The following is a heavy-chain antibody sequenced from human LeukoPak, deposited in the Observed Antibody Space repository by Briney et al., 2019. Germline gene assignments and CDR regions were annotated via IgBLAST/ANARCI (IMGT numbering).Heavy chain of an antibody. Sequence: ASVKVSCKTSGYTFSAFYMHWVRQAPGQGLEWMGWINPNSGGTNYAQKFQGRVTMTRDTSISTAYMELSRLRSDDTAVYYCAIPRVMWELLQWGQGTLVTVSS. CDR3: AIPRVMWELLQ. J-gene: IGHJ4*02. CDR1: GYTFSAFY. V-gene: IGHV1-2*02. CDR2: INPNSGGT. D-gene: IGHD1-26*01.